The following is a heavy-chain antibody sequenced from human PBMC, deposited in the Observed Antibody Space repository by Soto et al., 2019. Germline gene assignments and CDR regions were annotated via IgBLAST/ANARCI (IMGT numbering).Heavy chain of an antibody. J-gene: IGHJ6*02. Sequence: ASVKVSCKASGGTFSSYGISWVRQAPGQGLEWMGWISAYNGNTNYAQKLQGRVAMTRDTSTSTVYMELSSLRSEDTAVYYCARESAPRIIDRNYYYFGMDVWGLGTTVTVS. CDR3: ARESAPRIIDRNYYYFGMDV. CDR2: ISAYNGNT. V-gene: IGHV1-18*04. D-gene: IGHD3-10*01. CDR1: GGTFSSYG.